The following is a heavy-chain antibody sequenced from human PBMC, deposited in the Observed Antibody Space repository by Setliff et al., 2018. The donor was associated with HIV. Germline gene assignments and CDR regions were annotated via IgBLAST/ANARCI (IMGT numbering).Heavy chain of an antibody. V-gene: IGHV3-21*01. CDR1: GFTFRNFS. CDR3: ARGDQFYYGPGSYSDY. Sequence: PSETLRLSCAASGFTFRNFSMNWVRQAPGKGLEWVSSISSSSSYIYYADSVKGRFTISRDNAKKSLYLQMNSLRAEDTAVYYCARGDQFYYGPGSYSDYWGRGTLVTVSS. CDR2: ISSSSSYI. J-gene: IGHJ4*02. D-gene: IGHD3-10*01.